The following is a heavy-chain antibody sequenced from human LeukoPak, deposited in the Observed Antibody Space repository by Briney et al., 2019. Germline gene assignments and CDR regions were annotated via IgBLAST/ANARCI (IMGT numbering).Heavy chain of an antibody. V-gene: IGHV3-30*18. CDR2: ISYDGTNQ. CDR3: AKDDYGMDV. J-gene: IGHJ6*02. Sequence: PGGSLRLSCVASEFTFSVYGMHWVRQAPGKGLEWVAGISYDGTNQYYADSVKGRFTVSRDNSKKTLCLQMNSLRAEDTAVYYCAKDDYGMDVWGQGTTVTVSS. CDR1: EFTFSVYG.